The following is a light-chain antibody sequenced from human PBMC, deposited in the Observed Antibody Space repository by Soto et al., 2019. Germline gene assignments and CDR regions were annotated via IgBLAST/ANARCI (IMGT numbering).Light chain of an antibody. CDR2: DVS. CDR1: SSDIGGYNY. Sequence: QSALTQPASVSGSPGQSITISCTGTSSDIGGYNYVSWYQQHPGTAPKLMIYDVSNRPSGVSNRFSGSKSGNTASLTISGLQAEDEADYYCTSYTRSTTLVFGGGTKLTV. CDR3: TSYTRSTTLV. V-gene: IGLV2-14*03. J-gene: IGLJ2*01.